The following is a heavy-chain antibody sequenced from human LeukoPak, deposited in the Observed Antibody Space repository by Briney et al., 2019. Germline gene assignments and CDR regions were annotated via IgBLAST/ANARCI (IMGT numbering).Heavy chain of an antibody. CDR1: GFTFSSYA. D-gene: IGHD3-9*01. CDR2: ISGSGGST. V-gene: IGHV3-23*01. Sequence: GGSLRLSCAASGFTFSSYAMSWVRQAPGKGLEWVSAISGSGGSTYYADSVKGRFTISRDNSKNMLYLQMNSLRAEDTAVYYCAKSAYYDILTGYYNGDYTYFDYWGQGTLVTVSS. J-gene: IGHJ4*01. CDR3: AKSAYYDILTGYYNGDYTYFDY.